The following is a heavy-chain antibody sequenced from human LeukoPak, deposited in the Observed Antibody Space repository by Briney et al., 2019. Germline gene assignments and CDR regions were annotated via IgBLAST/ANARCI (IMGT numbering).Heavy chain of an antibody. V-gene: IGHV4-59*12. CDR2: IYYTGST. CDR3: ARGSGSSFDY. CDR1: GGSIGSAY. D-gene: IGHD3-10*01. Sequence: SETLSLTCTVSGGSIGSAYWSWLRQPPGKGLEWIGYIYYTGSTYYNPSLKSRVTISVDTSKNQFSLKLSSVTAADTAVYYCARGSGSSFDYWGQGTLVTVSS. J-gene: IGHJ4*02.